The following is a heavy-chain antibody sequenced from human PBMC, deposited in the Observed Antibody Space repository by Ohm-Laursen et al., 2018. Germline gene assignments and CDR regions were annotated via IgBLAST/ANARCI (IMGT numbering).Heavy chain of an antibody. D-gene: IGHD4-23*01. CDR2: ISSSSRTI. J-gene: IGHJ4*02. V-gene: IGHV3-48*01. CDR3: ARVANYGGLDY. Sequence: SLRLSCSASGFTFSTYTMNWVRQAPGKGLEWVSYISSSSRTIYYADSVKGRFTISRDNAKNSLYLQMSSLRAEDTAVYYCARVANYGGLDYWGQGTLVAVSS. CDR1: GFTFSTYT.